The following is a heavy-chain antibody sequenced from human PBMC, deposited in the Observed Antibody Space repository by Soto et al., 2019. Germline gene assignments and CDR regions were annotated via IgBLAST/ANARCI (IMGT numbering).Heavy chain of an antibody. Sequence: PGGSLRLSCVVSGLTFSNAWMSWVHQAPGKGLEWVGRIKSKSEGETTDYAAPVKGRFTISRHDSNSTLYLQMNSLKTEDTAVYYCTKLEMAPAHWGQGTLVTVSS. J-gene: IGHJ4*02. V-gene: IGHV3-15*01. D-gene: IGHD1-7*01. CDR2: IKSKSEGETT. CDR1: GLTFSNAW. CDR3: TKLEMAPAH.